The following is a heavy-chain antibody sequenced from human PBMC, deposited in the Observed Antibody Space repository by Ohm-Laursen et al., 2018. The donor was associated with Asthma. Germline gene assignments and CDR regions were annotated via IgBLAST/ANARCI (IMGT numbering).Heavy chain of an antibody. CDR1: GFSLSNARMG. V-gene: IGHV2-26*01. J-gene: IGHJ4*02. D-gene: IGHD4-17*01. Sequence: TQTLTLTYNVSGFSLSNARMGVSWIRQPPGKALEWLAHIFSNDEKSYSTSLKSRLTISKDTSKSQVVLTMTNMDPVDTATYYCARIRYGDYYFDHWGQGTLVTVSS. CDR3: ARIRYGDYYFDH. CDR2: IFSNDEK.